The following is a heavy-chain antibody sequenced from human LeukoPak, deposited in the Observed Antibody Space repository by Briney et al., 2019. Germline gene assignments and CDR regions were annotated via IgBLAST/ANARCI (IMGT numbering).Heavy chain of an antibody. CDR1: GYSFTSYW. V-gene: IGHV5-51*01. J-gene: IGHJ4*02. D-gene: IGHD3-3*01. CDR3: ARRPLFGVVNYYFDY. CDR2: IYPGDSDT. Sequence: GESLKISCKGSGYSFTSYWIGWVRQMPGKGLEWMGIIYPGDSDTRYSLSFQGQVTISADKSISTAYLQWSSLKASDTAMYYCARRPLFGVVNYYFDYWGQGTLITVSS.